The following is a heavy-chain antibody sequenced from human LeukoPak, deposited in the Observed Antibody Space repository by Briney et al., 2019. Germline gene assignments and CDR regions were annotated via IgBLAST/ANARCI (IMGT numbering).Heavy chain of an antibody. CDR1: GGSISSYY. CDR3: ARDIFYDSSGYFDY. J-gene: IGHJ4*02. V-gene: IGHV4-4*07. Sequence: SETLSLTCTVSGGSISSYYWSWIRQPAGKGLEWIGRIYTSGSTNYNPSLKSRVTISVDTSKNQFSLKLSSVTAADTAVYYCARDIFYDSSGYFDYWGQGTLVTVSS. CDR2: IYTSGST. D-gene: IGHD3-22*01.